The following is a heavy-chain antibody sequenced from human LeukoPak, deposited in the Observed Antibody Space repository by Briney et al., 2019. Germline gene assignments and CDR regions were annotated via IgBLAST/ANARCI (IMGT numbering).Heavy chain of an antibody. D-gene: IGHD3-22*01. J-gene: IGHJ4*02. Sequence: SETLSLTCTVSGGSISSSSYYWGWIRQPPGKGLEWIGSIYYSGSTYYNPSLKSRVTISVDTSKNQFSLKLSSVTAADTAMYYCARGDYYDSSGYYGYYFDYWGQGTLVTVSS. V-gene: IGHV4-39*07. CDR3: ARGDYYDSSGYYGYYFDY. CDR2: IYYSGST. CDR1: GGSISSSSYY.